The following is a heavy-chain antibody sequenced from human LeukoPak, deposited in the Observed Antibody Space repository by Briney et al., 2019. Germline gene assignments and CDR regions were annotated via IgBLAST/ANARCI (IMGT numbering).Heavy chain of an antibody. V-gene: IGHV1-69*05. CDR2: IIPIFGTA. CDR3: ASASTYSSSSARALNFDY. D-gene: IGHD6-6*01. Sequence: PVKVSCKASGGTFSSYAISWVRQAPGQGLEWMGGIIPIFGTANYAQKFKGRVTITTDESTSKAYMELSSLRSEDTAVYYCASASTYSSSSARALNFDYWGQGTLVTVSS. CDR1: GGTFSSYA. J-gene: IGHJ4*02.